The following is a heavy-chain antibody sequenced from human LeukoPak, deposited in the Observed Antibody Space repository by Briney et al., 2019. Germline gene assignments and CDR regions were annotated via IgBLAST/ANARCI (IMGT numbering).Heavy chain of an antibody. CDR3: ARVWGSSGYYPS. D-gene: IGHD3-22*01. CDR2: MNPNSGNT. CDR1: GYTFTSYD. V-gene: IGHV1-8*01. Sequence: GASVKVSCKASGYTFTSYDINWVRQATGQGLEWMGWMNPNSGNTGYAQKFQGRVTITADESTSTAYMELSSLRSEDTAVYYCARVWGSSGYYPSWGQGTLVTVSS. J-gene: IGHJ4*02.